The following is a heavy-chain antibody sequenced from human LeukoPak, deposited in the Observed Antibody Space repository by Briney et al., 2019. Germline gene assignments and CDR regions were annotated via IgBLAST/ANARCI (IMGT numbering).Heavy chain of an antibody. CDR1: GYTFTSYG. D-gene: IGHD3-22*01. CDR3: ARLNGGYDSSGYGAFDI. V-gene: IGHV1-46*01. J-gene: IGHJ3*02. Sequence: ASVKVSCKASGYTFTSYGISWVRQAPGQGLEWMGIINPSGGSTSYAQKFQGRVTMTRDTSTSTVYMELSSLRSEDTAVYYCARLNGGYDSSGYGAFDIWGQGTMVTVSS. CDR2: INPSGGST.